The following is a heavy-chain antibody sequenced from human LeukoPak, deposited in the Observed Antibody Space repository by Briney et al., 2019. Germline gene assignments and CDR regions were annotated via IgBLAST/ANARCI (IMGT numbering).Heavy chain of an antibody. CDR1: GYTFTNYG. V-gene: IGHV1-2*02. Sequence: GASVKVSCKTSGYTFTNYGISWVRQAPGQGLEWMGWINPNSGGTNYAQKFQGRVTMTRDTSISTAYMELSRLRSDDTAVYYCAVMGATQGRTVDYWGQGTLVTVSS. CDR2: INPNSGGT. J-gene: IGHJ4*02. D-gene: IGHD1-26*01. CDR3: AVMGATQGRTVDY.